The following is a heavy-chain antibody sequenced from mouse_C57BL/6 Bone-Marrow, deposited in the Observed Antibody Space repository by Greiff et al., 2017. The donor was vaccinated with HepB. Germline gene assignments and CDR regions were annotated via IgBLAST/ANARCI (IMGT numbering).Heavy chain of an antibody. J-gene: IGHJ2*01. CDR1: GIDFSRYW. Sequence: TASGIDFSRYWMSWVRRAPGKGLEWIGEINPDSSTINYAPSLKDKFIISRDNAKNTLYLQMSKVRSEDTALYYCARRRYDYDWYFDYWGQGTTLTVSS. D-gene: IGHD2-4*01. CDR3: ARRRYDYDWYFDY. V-gene: IGHV4-1*01. CDR2: INPDSSTI.